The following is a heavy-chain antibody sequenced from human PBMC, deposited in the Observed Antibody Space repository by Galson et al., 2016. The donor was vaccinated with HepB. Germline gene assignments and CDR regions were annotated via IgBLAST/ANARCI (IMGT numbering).Heavy chain of an antibody. CDR2: IFTYGST. V-gene: IGHV4-61*02. J-gene: IGHJ3*02. CDR1: GASVSSGGYN. D-gene: IGHD6-6*01. CDR3: ATRISPRPFDI. Sequence: TLSLTCSVSGASVSSGGYNWTWIRQSAGKGLEWVGRIFTYGSTNYNPSLRSRATVSLDTSKNQFSLRLDSMTAADSGIYYCATRISPRPFDIWGRGTMVTVSS.